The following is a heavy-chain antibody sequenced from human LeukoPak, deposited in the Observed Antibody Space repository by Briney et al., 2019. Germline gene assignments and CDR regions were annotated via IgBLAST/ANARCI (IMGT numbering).Heavy chain of an antibody. Sequence: GGSLRLSCAASGFTFRDYYMSWIRQAPGKGLEWVSYISSSGSTIYYADSVKGRFTISRDNAKNSLYLQMNSLRAEGTAVYYCARDSSGSYYFYWGQGTLVTVSS. CDR3: ARDSSGSYYFY. D-gene: IGHD1-26*01. V-gene: IGHV3-11*04. CDR1: GFTFRDYY. J-gene: IGHJ4*02. CDR2: ISSSGSTI.